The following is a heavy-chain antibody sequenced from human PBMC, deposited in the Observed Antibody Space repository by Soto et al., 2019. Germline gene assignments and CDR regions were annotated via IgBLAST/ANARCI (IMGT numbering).Heavy chain of an antibody. CDR2: ISSSSSTN. V-gene: IGHV3-48*02. D-gene: IGHD6-13*01. CDR1: GFTFSSYS. Sequence: GGSLRLSCAASGFTFSSYSMNWVRQAPGKGLEWVSYISSSSSTNYYADSVKGRLTISRDNAKNSLYLQRNSLRDEDTAVYYCARDSSSWYSHYYYYYGMDVWGQGTTVTVSS. J-gene: IGHJ6*02. CDR3: ARDSSSWYSHYYYYYGMDV.